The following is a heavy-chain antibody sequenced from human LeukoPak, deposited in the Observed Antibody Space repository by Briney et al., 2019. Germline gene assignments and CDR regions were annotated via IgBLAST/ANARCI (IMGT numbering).Heavy chain of an antibody. Sequence: PGRSLRLSCAASGFTVSSYAMHWVRQTPGKGLEWVAVISYDGSNNYYADSVKGRFTISRDNSKNTLYLQMNSLRAEDTAVYYCARDYLDSSGYYRFLAYYYYYGMDVWGQGTTVTVSS. CDR3: ARDYLDSSGYYRFLAYYYYYGMDV. J-gene: IGHJ6*02. D-gene: IGHD3-22*01. V-gene: IGHV3-30*04. CDR1: GFTVSSYA. CDR2: ISYDGSNN.